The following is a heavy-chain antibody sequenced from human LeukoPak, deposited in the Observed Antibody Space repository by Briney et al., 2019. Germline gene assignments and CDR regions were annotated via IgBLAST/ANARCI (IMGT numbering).Heavy chain of an antibody. V-gene: IGHV3-30-3*01. CDR1: GFTFSNYA. CDR2: ISYDGSNK. D-gene: IGHD5-24*01. CDR3: ARDRTRDGYNQGRVFDY. J-gene: IGHJ4*02. Sequence: GGSLRLSCAASGFTFSNYAMHWVRQAPGKGLEWVAVISYDGSNKYYADSVKGRFTISRDNSKNTLYLQMNSLRAEDTAVYYCARDRTRDGYNQGRVFDYWGQGTPVTVSS.